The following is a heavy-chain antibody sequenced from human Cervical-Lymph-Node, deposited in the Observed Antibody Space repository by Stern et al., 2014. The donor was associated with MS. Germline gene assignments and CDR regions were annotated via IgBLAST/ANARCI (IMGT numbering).Heavy chain of an antibody. V-gene: IGHV3-33*01. J-gene: IGHJ4*02. CDR3: ARGHIPYAYNYLFDY. CDR1: GFTFSSYG. D-gene: IGHD5-24*01. Sequence: VHLVESGGGVVQPGTSLRLSCAASGFTFSSYGMHWVRQAPGKGLEWVALAWYDGSTASYTNSVKGRFTISRDNSKNTLSLQMNSLTAEDTAVYYCARGHIPYAYNYLFDYWGQGTLVTVSS. CDR2: AWYDGSTA.